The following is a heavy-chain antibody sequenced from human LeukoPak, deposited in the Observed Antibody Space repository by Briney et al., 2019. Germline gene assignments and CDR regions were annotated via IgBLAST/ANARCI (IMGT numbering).Heavy chain of an antibody. CDR2: IYSSGST. CDR1: GGSINSGTYY. V-gene: IGHV4-61*02. J-gene: IGHJ5*02. D-gene: IGHD3-9*01. CDR3: ARDLRYFDWSFDP. Sequence: SSETLSLTCTVSGGSINSGTYYWSWIRQPAGKGLEWIGRIYSSGSTNYNPSLKSRVTISVDTSKNQFSLKLSSVTAADTAVYYCARDLRYFDWSFDPWGQGTLVTVSS.